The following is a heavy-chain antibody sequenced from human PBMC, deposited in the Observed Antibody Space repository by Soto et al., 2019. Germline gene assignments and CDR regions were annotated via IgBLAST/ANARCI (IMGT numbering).Heavy chain of an antibody. D-gene: IGHD3-3*01. CDR1: GFTFSSYW. V-gene: IGHV3-7*01. Sequence: EVQLVESGGGLVQPGGSLRLSCAASGFTFSSYWMSWVRQAPGKGLEWVANIKQDGREKYYVDSVKGRLTISRDYAKNSLYLQLNSLRAADTGVYYGARDRPHPYYDFWSGYSDSWGQGTLVTVSS. CDR3: ARDRPHPYYDFWSGYSDS. CDR2: IKQDGREK. J-gene: IGHJ4*02.